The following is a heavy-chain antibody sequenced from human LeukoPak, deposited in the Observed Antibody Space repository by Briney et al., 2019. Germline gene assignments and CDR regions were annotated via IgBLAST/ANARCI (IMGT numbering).Heavy chain of an antibody. J-gene: IGHJ4*02. V-gene: IGHV1-46*01. CDR3: ARGWIYAVAGTALSY. D-gene: IGHD6-19*01. CDR1: GYTFTSYY. Sequence: GASVKVSCKASGYTFTSYYMHWVRQVPGQGLEWMGIINPSGGSTSYAQKFQGRVTMTRDTSTSTVYMELSSLRSEDTAVYYCARGWIYAVAGTALSYWGQGTLVTVSS. CDR2: INPSGGST.